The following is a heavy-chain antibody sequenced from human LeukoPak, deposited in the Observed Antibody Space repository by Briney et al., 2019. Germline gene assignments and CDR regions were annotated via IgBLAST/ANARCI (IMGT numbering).Heavy chain of an antibody. Sequence: PGGSLRLSCAASGFTFSSYAMSWVRQAPGKGLEWVSATSGSGGSTYYADPVKGRFTISRDNSKNTLYLQMNSLRAEDTAVYYYANRHDTALYYWGQGTLVTVSS. V-gene: IGHV3-23*01. D-gene: IGHD5-18*01. CDR1: GFTFSSYA. CDR2: TSGSGGST. J-gene: IGHJ4*02. CDR3: ANRHDTALYY.